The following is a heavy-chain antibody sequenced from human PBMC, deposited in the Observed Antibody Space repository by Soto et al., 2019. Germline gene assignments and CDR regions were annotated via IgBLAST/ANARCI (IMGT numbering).Heavy chain of an antibody. CDR1: GFTFSSYG. V-gene: IGHV3-33*01. CDR3: ARAFCCNGVCHYFLAY. CDR2: IWYDGSNK. J-gene: IGHJ4*01. Sequence: GGSLRLSCAASGFTFSSYGMHWVRQGPGKGLEWVAVIWYDGSNKYYGDSVKGRFTISRDNSKSTLYLQMNSLRAEDTAVYYCARAFCCNGVCHYFLAYWGHGTLVLGSS. D-gene: IGHD2-8*01.